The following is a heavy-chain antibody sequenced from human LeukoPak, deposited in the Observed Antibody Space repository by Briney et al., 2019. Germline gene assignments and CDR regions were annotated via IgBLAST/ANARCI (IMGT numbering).Heavy chain of an antibody. V-gene: IGHV3-48*01. CDR3: ARARITFGGVIVTLFDY. Sequence: GGSLRLSCAASGFTFSSYSMNWVRQAPGKGLEWVSYISSSSSTIYYADSVKGRFTISRDNAKNSLYLQMNSLRAKDTAVYYCARARITFGGVIVTLFDYWGQGTLVTVSS. J-gene: IGHJ4*02. D-gene: IGHD3-16*02. CDR1: GFTFSSYS. CDR2: ISSSSSTI.